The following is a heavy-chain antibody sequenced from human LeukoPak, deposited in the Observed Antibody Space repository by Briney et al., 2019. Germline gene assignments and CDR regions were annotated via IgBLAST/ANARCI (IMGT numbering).Heavy chain of an antibody. J-gene: IGHJ3*01. V-gene: IGHV4-59*04. CDR3: AKAGVRYFDSSGLYAFDF. CDR2: IHYSGST. CDR1: GGSISSYY. Sequence: PSETLSLTCTVSGGSISSYYWSWIRQPPGKGLEWIGTIHYSGSTYHNPSLKSRVTMSVDTSRNQFSLKLSSVDAADTAVYYCAKAGVRYFDSSGLYAFDFWGQGTTVTVSS. D-gene: IGHD3-22*01.